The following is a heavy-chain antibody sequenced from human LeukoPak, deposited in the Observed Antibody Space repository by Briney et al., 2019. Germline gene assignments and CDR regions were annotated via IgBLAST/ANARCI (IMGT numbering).Heavy chain of an antibody. CDR1: GGSISSSSYY. CDR2: IYSSGST. D-gene: IGHD2-2*01. V-gene: IGHV4-39*01. Sequence: KPSETLSLTCTVSGGSISSSSYYWGWIRQPPGKGLEWIGSIYSSGSTYYNPSLKSRVTISVDTSKNQFSLKLSSVTAADTAVYYCARHLGDVVVVPAAKNWFDPWGQGTLVTVSS. CDR3: ARHLGDVVVVPAAKNWFDP. J-gene: IGHJ5*02.